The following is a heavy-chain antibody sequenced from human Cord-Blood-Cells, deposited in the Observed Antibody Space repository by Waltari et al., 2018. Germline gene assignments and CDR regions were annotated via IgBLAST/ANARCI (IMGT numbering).Heavy chain of an antibody. V-gene: IGHV4-34*01. D-gene: IGHD2-2*01. J-gene: IGHJ4*02. CDR1: GGSFSGYY. CDR3: AHYQYYLDD. CDR2: NNHSTST. Sequence: QVQLQQWGAGLLKPSETLSLTCAVYGGSFSGYYWSWIRQPPGKGLEWIGENNHSTSTNYNPSLKGRVTISVDTSNNQFSLNLSSVTTAVTAVYYCAHYQYYLDDWGQGTLVTVSS.